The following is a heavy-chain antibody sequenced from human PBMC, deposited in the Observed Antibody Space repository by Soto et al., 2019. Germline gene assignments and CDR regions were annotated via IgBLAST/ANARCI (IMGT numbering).Heavy chain of an antibody. V-gene: IGHV5-51*01. CDR2: IYPGDSDT. CDR1: GYSFTSYW. Sequence: GESLKISCKGSGYSFTSYWIGWVRQMPGKGLEWMGIIYPGDSDTRYSPSFQGQVTISADKSISTAYLQWSSLKASDTAMYYCARPREAGKNYYGMDVWGQGTTVTVSS. D-gene: IGHD6-19*01. CDR3: ARPREAGKNYYGMDV. J-gene: IGHJ6*02.